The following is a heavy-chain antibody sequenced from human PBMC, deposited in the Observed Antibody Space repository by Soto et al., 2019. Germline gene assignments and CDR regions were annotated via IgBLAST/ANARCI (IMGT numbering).Heavy chain of an antibody. Sequence: QVQLVQSGAEVKKPGASVKVSCKASGYTFTSYDINWVRQATGQGLEWMGWMNPNSGNTGYAQKFQGRVTMTRNTSISTAYMELSSLRSEDTAVYYCARGRTIFGVVDGRYYGMDVWGQGTTVTVSS. J-gene: IGHJ6*02. CDR1: GYTFTSYD. D-gene: IGHD3-3*01. CDR3: ARGRTIFGVVDGRYYGMDV. V-gene: IGHV1-8*01. CDR2: MNPNSGNT.